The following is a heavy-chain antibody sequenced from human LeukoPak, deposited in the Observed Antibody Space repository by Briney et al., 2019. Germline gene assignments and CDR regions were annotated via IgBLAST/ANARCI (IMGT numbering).Heavy chain of an antibody. CDR1: GFTFSSYA. CDR2: ISGSGGST. V-gene: IGHV3-23*01. Sequence: GGSLRLSCAAPGFTFSSYAMSWVRQAPGKGLEWVSAISGSGGSTYYADSVKGRFTISRDNSKNTLYLQMNSLRAEDTAVYYCAKKAGIRFDWLLMSDYWGQGTLVTVSS. D-gene: IGHD3-9*01. CDR3: AKKAGIRFDWLLMSDY. J-gene: IGHJ4*02.